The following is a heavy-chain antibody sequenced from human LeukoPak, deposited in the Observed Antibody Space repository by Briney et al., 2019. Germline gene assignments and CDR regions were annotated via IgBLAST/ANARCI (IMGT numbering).Heavy chain of an antibody. CDR2: IYFTGSA. J-gene: IGHJ3*02. CDR3: ARPAGGSIAVAADI. D-gene: IGHD6-19*01. V-gene: IGHV4-59*08. CDR1: GGSISSYY. Sequence: PSETLSLTCTVSGGSISSYYWSWIRRPPGKGLEWIGNIYFTGSATYNPSLKSRVTISRDTSKNQISLNLSSVTAADTAVYYCARPAGGSIAVAADIWGQGTMVTVSS.